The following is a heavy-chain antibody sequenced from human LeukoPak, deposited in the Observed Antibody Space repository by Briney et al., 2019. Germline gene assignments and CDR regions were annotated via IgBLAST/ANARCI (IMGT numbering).Heavy chain of an antibody. CDR2: IYHSGNT. CDR1: GYSISSGYY. J-gene: IGHJ6*03. V-gene: IGHV4-38-2*01. CDR3: ARQYYDFWSGSYYYYMDV. Sequence: SETLSLTCAVSGYSISSGYYWGWIRQPPGKGLEWIGSIYHSGNTYYNPSLKSRVTISVDTSKNQFSLKLSSVTAADTAAYYCARQYYDFWSGSYYYYMDVWGKGTTVTVSS. D-gene: IGHD3-3*01.